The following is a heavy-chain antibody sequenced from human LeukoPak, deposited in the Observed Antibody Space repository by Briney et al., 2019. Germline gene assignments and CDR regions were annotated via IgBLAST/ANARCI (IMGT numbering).Heavy chain of an antibody. CDR3: ARDSTGTGLLEY. D-gene: IGHD1-7*01. V-gene: IGHV1-3*02. CDR1: GYTFTSYP. CDR2: SDGGNDNT. Sequence: AASVKVSCKASGYTFTSYPIHWVRQAPGQRLAWMGWSDGGNDNTKYSQEFQDRVTITRDTSASKAYMELSSLRSEDMAVYYCARDSTGTGLLEYWGQGTLVTVSS. J-gene: IGHJ4*02.